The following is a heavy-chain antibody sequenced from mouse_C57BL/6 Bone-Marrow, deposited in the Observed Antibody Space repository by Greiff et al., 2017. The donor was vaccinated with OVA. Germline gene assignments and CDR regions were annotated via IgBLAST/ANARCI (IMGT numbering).Heavy chain of an antibody. D-gene: IGHD1-1*01. CDR2: IDPEDGDT. Sequence: EVKLMESGAELVRPGASVKLSCTASGFNIKDYYMHWVKQRPEQGLEWIGRIDPEDGDTEYAPKFQGKATMTADTSSNTAYLQLSSLTSEDTAVYYCTTDYGSSYWYFDVWGTGTTVTVSS. CDR1: GFNIKDYY. V-gene: IGHV14-1*01. CDR3: TTDYGSSYWYFDV. J-gene: IGHJ1*03.